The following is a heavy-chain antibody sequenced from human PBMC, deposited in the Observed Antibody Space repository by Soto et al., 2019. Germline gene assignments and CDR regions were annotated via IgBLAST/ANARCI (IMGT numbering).Heavy chain of an antibody. V-gene: IGHV1-18*01. CDR2: INSYNGVT. CDR3: ARDRQNYGSLDY. D-gene: IGHD4-17*01. Sequence: QVQLVQSGAEVKNPGASVKVSCRASGYTLSNNYGISWVRQAPGQGLEWMGWINSYNGVTNNARKIQDRDTLTTDASTTTAYMELRSLRSDDTAIYYCARDRQNYGSLDYWGQGTLVTVSS. CDR1: GYTLSNNYG. J-gene: IGHJ4*02.